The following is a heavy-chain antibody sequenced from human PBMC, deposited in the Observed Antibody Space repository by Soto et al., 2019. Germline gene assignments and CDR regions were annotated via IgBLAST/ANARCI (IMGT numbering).Heavy chain of an antibody. CDR2: IYYSGST. CDR3: ARAGRYFDWLLSGEWYYFDY. J-gene: IGHJ4*02. V-gene: IGHV4-31*03. CDR1: GGSISSGGYY. D-gene: IGHD3-9*01. Sequence: SETLSLTCTVSGGSISSGGYYWSWIRQHPGKGLEWIGYIYYSGSTYYNPSLKSRVTISVDTSKNQFSLKLSSVTAADTAVYYCARAGRYFDWLLSGEWYYFDYWGQGTLVTVSS.